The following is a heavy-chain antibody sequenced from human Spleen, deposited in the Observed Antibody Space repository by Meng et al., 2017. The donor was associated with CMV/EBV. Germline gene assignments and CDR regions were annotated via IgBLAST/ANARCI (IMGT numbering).Heavy chain of an antibody. CDR2: INHSGST. Sequence: VQLQQWGAGLLQPSETLSLTCAVYGGSFSGYYWSWIRQPPGKGLEWIGEINHSGSTNYNPSLKSRVTISVDTSKNQFSLKLSSVTAADTAVYYCARGKGRSGPWDYWGQGTLVTVSS. D-gene: IGHD3-3*01. CDR3: ARGKGRSGPWDY. CDR1: GGSFSGYY. V-gene: IGHV4-34*01. J-gene: IGHJ4*02.